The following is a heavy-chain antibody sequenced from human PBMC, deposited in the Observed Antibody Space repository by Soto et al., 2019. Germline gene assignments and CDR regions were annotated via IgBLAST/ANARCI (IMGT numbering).Heavy chain of an antibody. D-gene: IGHD3-10*02. V-gene: IGHV3-33*01. CDR2: IWYDGSNK. CDR3: ARDVRSRRYDL. Sequence: QVQLVESVGGVVQPGRSLRLSGSASGFTFRNYCMHWVRQAPCKGLEWLAVIWYDGSNKYYADSVKGRFTISRDNSKNTLYLEMTSLRDEDTAVYYCARDVRSRRYDLWGQGTLVIVS. CDR1: GFTFRNYC. J-gene: IGHJ5*02.